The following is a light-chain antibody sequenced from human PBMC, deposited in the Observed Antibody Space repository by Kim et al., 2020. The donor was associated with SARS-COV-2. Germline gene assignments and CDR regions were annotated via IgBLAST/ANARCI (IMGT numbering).Light chain of an antibody. CDR3: ASWDDSLSGLV. CDR2: RNN. J-gene: IGLJ2*01. Sequence: GQGVTISYSGSSANIGSDYAYWYQQLPGTAPKVLIYRNNQRPSGVPDRFSGSKSDTSASLAISGLRSEDEGDYYCASWDDSLSGLVFGGGTQLTVL. CDR1: SANIGSDY. V-gene: IGLV1-47*01.